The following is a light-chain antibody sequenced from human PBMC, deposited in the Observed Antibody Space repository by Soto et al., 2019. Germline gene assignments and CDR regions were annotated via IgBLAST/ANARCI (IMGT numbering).Light chain of an antibody. V-gene: IGKV1-5*01. CDR1: QSISTW. J-gene: IGKJ1*01. CDR3: QQYNSFWT. CDR2: DAF. Sequence: DIQMTQSPSTLSASVGDRVTITCRASQSISTWLGWYQQKPGKAPKLLIYDAFYLERGVPSRFSGSGSGTEFTLTISSLQPDDLATDYCQQYNSFWTFGQGTKVEI.